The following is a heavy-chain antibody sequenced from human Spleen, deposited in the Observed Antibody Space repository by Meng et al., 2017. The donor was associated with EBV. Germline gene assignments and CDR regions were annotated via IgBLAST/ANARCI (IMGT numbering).Heavy chain of an antibody. CDR1: GGNFRIFA. CDR2: FLPILGAP. V-gene: IGHV1-69*01. D-gene: IGHD5-18*01. Sequence: QVELVQSGAEVKKPWSSVKCSCKASGGNFRIFAISWLRQAPGQGLEWMGGFLPILGAPNYAQRFQDRVTITADESTSTGYMELSSLRSDDTAVYYCARESGRGYSSDYWGQGTLVTVSS. CDR3: ARESGRGYSSDY. J-gene: IGHJ4*02.